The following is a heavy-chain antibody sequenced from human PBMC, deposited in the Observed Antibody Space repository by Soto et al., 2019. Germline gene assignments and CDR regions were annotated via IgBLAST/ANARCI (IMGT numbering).Heavy chain of an antibody. J-gene: IGHJ4*02. V-gene: IGHV3-74*01. CDR3: ARDPVDDYIWGSYRQIDY. D-gene: IGHD3-16*02. Sequence: GGSLRLSCAASGFTFSSYWMHWVRQAPGKGLVWVSRINSDGSSTSYADSVKGRFTISRDNAKNTLYLQMNSLRAEDTAVYYCARDPVDDYIWGSYRQIDYWGQGTLVTVSS. CDR1: GFTFSSYW. CDR2: INSDGSST.